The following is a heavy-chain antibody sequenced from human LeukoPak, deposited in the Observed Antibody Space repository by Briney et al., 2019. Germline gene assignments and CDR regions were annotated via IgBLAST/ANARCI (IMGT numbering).Heavy chain of an antibody. CDR3: ARGPRY. Sequence: PGGSLRLSCVASGFTFSTYEMNWVRQAPGKGLEWVSVIYSGGSTYYADSVKGRFTISRDNSKNTLYLQMNSLRAEDTAVYYCARGPRYWGQGTLVTVSS. CDR1: GFTFSTYE. V-gene: IGHV3-66*01. J-gene: IGHJ4*02. CDR2: IYSGGST.